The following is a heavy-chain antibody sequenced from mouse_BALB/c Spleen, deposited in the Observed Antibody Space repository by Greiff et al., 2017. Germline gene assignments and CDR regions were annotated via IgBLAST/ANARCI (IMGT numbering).Heavy chain of an antibody. CDR3: VRHSTGNYFDY. CDR1: GFTFNTYA. CDR2: IRSKSNNYAT. Sequence: EVQRVESGGGLVQPKGSLKLSCAASGFTFNTYAMNWVRQAPGKGLEWVARIRSKSNNYATYYADSVKDRFTISRDDSQSMLYLQMNNLKTEDTAMYYCVRHSTGNYFDYWGQGTTLTVSS. J-gene: IGHJ2*01. V-gene: IGHV10-1*02. D-gene: IGHD4-1*02.